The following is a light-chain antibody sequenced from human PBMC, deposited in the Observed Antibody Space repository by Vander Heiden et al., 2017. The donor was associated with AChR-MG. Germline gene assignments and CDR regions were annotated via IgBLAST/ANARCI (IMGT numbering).Light chain of an antibody. J-gene: IGKJ1*01. CDR3: QQYGSSPGGT. Sequence: IVLTPSSGTLSLSPGERATLSCRASQSVSSSYLAWYQQKPGQDPRRLIYGASSRATGIPDRFSGSGSGTDFTLTISRLEPEDFAVYYCQQYGSSPGGTFGQGTKVEIK. CDR1: QSVSSSY. V-gene: IGKV3-20*01. CDR2: GAS.